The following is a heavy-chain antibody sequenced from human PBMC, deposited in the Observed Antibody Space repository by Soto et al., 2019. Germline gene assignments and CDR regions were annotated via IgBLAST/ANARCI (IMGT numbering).Heavy chain of an antibody. Sequence: GASVKVSCKASGGTFSSYAISWVRQAPGQGLEWMGGIIPIFGTANYAQKFQGRVTITADESTSTAYMELSSLRSEDTAVYYCARVWEDYYYYGMDVWGQGTTVTVSS. CDR1: GGTFSSYA. J-gene: IGHJ6*02. CDR3: ARVWEDYYYYGMDV. V-gene: IGHV1-69*13. D-gene: IGHD1-26*01. CDR2: IIPIFGTA.